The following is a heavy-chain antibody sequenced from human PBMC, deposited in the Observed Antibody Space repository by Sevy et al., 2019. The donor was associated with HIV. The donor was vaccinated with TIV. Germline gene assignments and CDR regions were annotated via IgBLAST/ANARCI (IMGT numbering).Heavy chain of an antibody. CDR1: GGSISSGDYY. J-gene: IGHJ4*02. D-gene: IGHD3-16*02. Sequence: SETLSLTCTVSGGSISSGDYYWSWIRQHPGKGLEWTGYIYYSGSTYYNPSLKSRVTISVDTSKNQFSLKLSSVTAADTAVYYCAREGGYDYVWGSYPYLSYWGQGTLVTVSS. V-gene: IGHV4-31*03. CDR3: AREGGYDYVWGSYPYLSY. CDR2: IYYSGST.